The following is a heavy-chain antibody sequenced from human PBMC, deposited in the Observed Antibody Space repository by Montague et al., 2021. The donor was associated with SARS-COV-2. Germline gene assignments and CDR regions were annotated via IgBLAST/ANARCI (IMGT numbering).Heavy chain of an antibody. CDR1: GGSISSSSYY. CDR2: IYYSGST. D-gene: IGHD6-13*01. CDR3: ARVGRQQLVRLSGMDV. Sequence: SETLSLTCDFSGGSISSSSYYWGWIRQPPGKGLEWIGSIYYSGSTYYNPSLKSRVTISVDMSKNQFSLKLSSVTAADTAVYYCARVGRQQLVRLSGMDVGGQGTTGTVSS. V-gene: IGHV4-39*07. J-gene: IGHJ6*02.